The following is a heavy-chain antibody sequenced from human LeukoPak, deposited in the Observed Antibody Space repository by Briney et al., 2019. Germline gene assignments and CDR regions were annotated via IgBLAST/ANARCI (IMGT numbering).Heavy chain of an antibody. V-gene: IGHV3-53*01. J-gene: IGHJ5*02. CDR2: MYSGGGT. CDR1: GFSVTRNY. Sequence: PGGSLRLSCAASGFSVTRNYVSWVRQAPGKGLEWVSLMYSGGGTSYADSVKGRFTISRDTSKNTLYLQMSSLRAEDTALYYCAREPASNGFFDPWGQGTLVAVSS. D-gene: IGHD6-19*01. CDR3: AREPASNGFFDP.